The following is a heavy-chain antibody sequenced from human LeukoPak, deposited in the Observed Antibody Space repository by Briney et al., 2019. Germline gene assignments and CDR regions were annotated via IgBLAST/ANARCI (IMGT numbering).Heavy chain of an antibody. CDR2: IYSGGST. CDR1: GFTVSSNY. Sequence: QPGGSLRLSCAASGFTVSSNYMSWVRQAPGKGLEWVSVIYSGGSTYYADSVKGRFTISRDNSKNTLYLQMNSLRAEDTAVYYCTEGYCTNGVCSSLDYWGQGTLVTVSS. V-gene: IGHV3-53*01. D-gene: IGHD2-8*01. CDR3: TEGYCTNGVCSSLDY. J-gene: IGHJ4*02.